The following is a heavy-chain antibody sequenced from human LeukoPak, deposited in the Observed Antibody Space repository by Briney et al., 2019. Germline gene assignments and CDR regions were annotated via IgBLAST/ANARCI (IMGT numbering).Heavy chain of an antibody. J-gene: IGHJ4*02. CDR2: IRSKVNNYAT. D-gene: IGHD2-21*02. CDR3: TRPCAGDCTDNY. Sequence: GGSLRLSCAASGFIFSDSAMHWVRQASGKGLEWVGRIRSKVNNYATTYAASVKGRFTISRDDSKNTAYLQMNSLKIEDTAVYYCTRPCAGDCTDNYWGQGTLVTVSS. V-gene: IGHV3-73*01. CDR1: GFIFSDSA.